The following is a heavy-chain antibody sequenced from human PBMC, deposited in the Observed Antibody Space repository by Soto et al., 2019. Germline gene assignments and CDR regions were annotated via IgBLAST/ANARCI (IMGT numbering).Heavy chain of an antibody. CDR2: ITWNSRVL. CDR1: GLNFDDFA. J-gene: IGHJ4*02. V-gene: IGHV3-9*01. Sequence: PGGSLRLSCVGTGLNFDDFAMHWVRQAPGKGLEWVSGITWNSRVLACADSVKGRFTISRDNARNSLYLQMDSLRDEDTALYYCAKGRYDFWSPYYFDSWGQGPLGTVSS. CDR3: AKGRYDFWSPYYFDS. D-gene: IGHD3-3*01.